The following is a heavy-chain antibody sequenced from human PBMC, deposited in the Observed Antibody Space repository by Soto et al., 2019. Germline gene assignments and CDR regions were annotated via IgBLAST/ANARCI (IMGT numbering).Heavy chain of an antibody. CDR2: IKQDGSEK. J-gene: IGHJ4*02. V-gene: IGHV3-7*05. CDR1: GFTFSTYW. Sequence: EVQLVESGGGLVQPGGSLRLSCAASGFTFSTYWMNWVRQAPGKGLEWVANIKQDGSEKNYVDSVKGRFTISRDNPKNSLYLQMNSLRAEDTAVYYCARDRAMDDYWGQGTLVTVSS. CDR3: ARDRAMDDY. D-gene: IGHD5-18*01.